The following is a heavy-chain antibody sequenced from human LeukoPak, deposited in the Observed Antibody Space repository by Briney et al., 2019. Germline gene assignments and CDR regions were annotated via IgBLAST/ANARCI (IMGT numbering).Heavy chain of an antibody. V-gene: IGHV1-46*01. CDR1: GYTFTSYY. D-gene: IGHD6-13*01. CDR2: INPSGGST. Sequence: ASVKVSCKASGYTFTSYYMHWVRQAPGQGLEWMGIINPSGGSTSYAQKFQGRVTMTEDTSTDTAYMELSSLRSEDTAVYYCARVKTYKQLVAQKGDWFDPWGQGTLVTVSS. J-gene: IGHJ5*02. CDR3: ARVKTYKQLVAQKGDWFDP.